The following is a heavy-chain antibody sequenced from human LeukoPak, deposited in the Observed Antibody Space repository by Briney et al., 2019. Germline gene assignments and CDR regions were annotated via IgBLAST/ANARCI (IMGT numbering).Heavy chain of an antibody. V-gene: IGHV3-11*01. Sequence: GGSLRLSCAASGFTFSDYYMSWIRQAPGKGLEWVSYISSSGSTIYYADSVKGRFTISRDNAKNSLYLQMNSLRAEDTALYYCAPLVVAGKESAFDIWGQGTLVTVSS. D-gene: IGHD6-19*01. J-gene: IGHJ3*02. CDR3: APLVVAGKESAFDI. CDR1: GFTFSDYY. CDR2: ISSSGSTI.